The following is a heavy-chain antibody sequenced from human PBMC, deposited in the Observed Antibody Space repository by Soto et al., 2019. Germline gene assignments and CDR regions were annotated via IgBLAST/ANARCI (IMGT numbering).Heavy chain of an antibody. CDR2: ISYDGSNK. CDR1: GFTFSSYA. D-gene: IGHD3-22*01. Sequence: QVQLVESGGGVVQPGRSLRLSCAASGFTFSSYAMHWVRQAPGKGLEWVAVISYDGSNKYYADSVKGRFTISRDNSKSTLYLQMNSLRAEDTAVYYCAMYYYDSSGYYYRDWGQGTLVTVSS. CDR3: AMYYYDSSGYYYRD. J-gene: IGHJ4*02. V-gene: IGHV3-30-3*01.